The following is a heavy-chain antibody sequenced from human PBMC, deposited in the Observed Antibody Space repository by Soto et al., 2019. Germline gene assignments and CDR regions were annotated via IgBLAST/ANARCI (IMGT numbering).Heavy chain of an antibody. CDR3: ARSSMVRGVINYYYYYGMDV. D-gene: IGHD3-10*01. Sequence: GGSLRLSCAASGFTFSSYAMSWVRQAPGKGLEWVSYISSSSSYTDYADSVKGRFTISRDNAKNSLYLQMNSLRAEDTAVYYCARSSMVRGVINYYYYYGMDVWGQGTTVTVSS. J-gene: IGHJ6*02. CDR1: GFTFSSYA. V-gene: IGHV3-21*05. CDR2: ISSSSSYT.